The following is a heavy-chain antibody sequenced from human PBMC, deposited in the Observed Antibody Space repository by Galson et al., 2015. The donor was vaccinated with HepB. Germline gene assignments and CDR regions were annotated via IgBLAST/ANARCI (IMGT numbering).Heavy chain of an antibody. V-gene: IGHV1-69*13. CDR2: IIPIFGTA. CDR3: ARSRGGYCSSTSCYTLFDAFDI. Sequence: SVKVSCKASGGTFSSYAISWVRQAPGQGLEWMGGIIPIFGTANYAQKFQGRVTITADESTSTAYMELSSLRSEDTAVYYCARSRGGYCSSTSCYTLFDAFDIWGQGTMVTVSS. J-gene: IGHJ3*02. CDR1: GGTFSSYA. D-gene: IGHD2-2*02.